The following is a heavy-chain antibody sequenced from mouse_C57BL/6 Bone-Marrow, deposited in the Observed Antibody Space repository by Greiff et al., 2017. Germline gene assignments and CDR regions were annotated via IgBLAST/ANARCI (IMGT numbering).Heavy chain of an antibody. CDR3: AHYYGSRGDY. Sequence: QVQLQQSGAELARPGASVKLSCKASGYTFTSYGISWVKQRTGQGLEWIGEIYPRSGNTYYNEKFKGKATLTADKSSSTAYMELRSLTSEDSAVYFCAHYYGSRGDYWGQGTTLTVSS. V-gene: IGHV1-81*01. CDR1: GYTFTSYG. J-gene: IGHJ2*01. D-gene: IGHD1-1*01. CDR2: IYPRSGNT.